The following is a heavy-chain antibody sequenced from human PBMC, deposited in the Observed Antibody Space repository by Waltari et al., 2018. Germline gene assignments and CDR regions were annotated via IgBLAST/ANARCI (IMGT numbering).Heavy chain of an antibody. V-gene: IGHV4-38-2*02. J-gene: IGHJ3*02. Sequence: QVQLQESGPGLVKPSETLSLTCTVPGYSIGSGYSWGWIRQPPGKGLEWIGSMYYNGSTYYSPSLESRATISVDTSKNHFSLKLSSVIAADTAVYYCARERPRRRAFDIWGQGTVVTVSS. CDR3: ARERPRRRAFDI. CDR1: GYSIGSGYS. CDR2: MYYNGST.